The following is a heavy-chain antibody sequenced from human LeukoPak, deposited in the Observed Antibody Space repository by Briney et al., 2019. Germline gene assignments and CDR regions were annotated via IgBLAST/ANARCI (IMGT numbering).Heavy chain of an antibody. V-gene: IGHV4-61*02. CDR2: IYTSGST. J-gene: IGHJ4*02. CDR3: AGADYDILTGYNY. CDR1: GGSISSGSYY. D-gene: IGHD3-9*01. Sequence: PSQTLSLTCTVSGGSISSGSYYWSWIRQPAGKGLEWIGRIYTSGSTNYNPSLKSRVTISVDTSKNQFSLKLSSVTAADTAVYYCAGADYDILTGYNYWGQGTLVTVSS.